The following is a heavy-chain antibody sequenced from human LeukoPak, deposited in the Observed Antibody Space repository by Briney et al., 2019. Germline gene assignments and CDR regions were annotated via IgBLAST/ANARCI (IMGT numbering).Heavy chain of an antibody. V-gene: IGHV4-30-4*08. J-gene: IGHJ6*02. D-gene: IGHD4-11*01. CDR2: IYYSGST. CDR3: ASTYTMTTGHYYGMDV. Sequence: SETLSLTCTVSGGSISSSSYYWGWIRQPPGTGLEWIGYIYYSGSTYYNPSLKSRVTISVDTSKNQFSLKLSSVTAADTAVYYCASTYTMTTGHYYGMDVWGQGTTVTVSS. CDR1: GGSISSSSYY.